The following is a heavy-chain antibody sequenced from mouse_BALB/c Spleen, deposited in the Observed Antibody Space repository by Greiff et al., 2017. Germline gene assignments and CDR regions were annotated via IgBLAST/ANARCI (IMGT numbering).Heavy chain of an antibody. Sequence: EVMLVESGGGLVKPGGSLKLSCAASGFTFSSYAMSWVRQTPEKRLEWVASISSGGSTYYPDSVKGRFTISRDDARNILYLQMSSLRSEDTAMYYCARDRYGYAMDYWGQGTSVTVSS. D-gene: IGHD2-14*01. CDR3: ARDRYGYAMDY. V-gene: IGHV5-6-5*01. J-gene: IGHJ4*01. CDR1: GFTFSSYA. CDR2: ISSGGST.